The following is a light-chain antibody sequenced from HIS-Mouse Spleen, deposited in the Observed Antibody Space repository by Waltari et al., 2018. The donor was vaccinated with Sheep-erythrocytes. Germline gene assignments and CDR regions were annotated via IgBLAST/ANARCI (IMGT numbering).Light chain of an antibody. J-gene: IGLJ1*01. CDR2: DVS. CDR3: CSYAGSYNHV. V-gene: IGLV2-11*01. CDR1: SSDVGGYNY. Sequence: QSALTQPRSVSGSPGQSVTISCTGTSSDVGGYNYVPWYQQHPGKAPKLMIYDVSKRPSGVPGRLSGSKSGNTASLTISGLQAEDEADYYCCSYAGSYNHVFATGTKVTVL.